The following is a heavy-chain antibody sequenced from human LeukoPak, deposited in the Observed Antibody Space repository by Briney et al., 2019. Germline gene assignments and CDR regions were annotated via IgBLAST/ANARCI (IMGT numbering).Heavy chain of an antibody. D-gene: IGHD4-17*01. CDR1: GGSISSSSYY. Sequence: PSETLSLTCTVSGGSISSSSYYWGWIRQPPGKGLEWIGSIYYSGSTYYNPSLKSRVTISVDTSKNQFSLKLSSATAADTAVYYCARQVGDYGTGWFDPWGQGTLVTVSS. V-gene: IGHV4-39*01. CDR3: ARQVGDYGTGWFDP. CDR2: IYYSGST. J-gene: IGHJ5*02.